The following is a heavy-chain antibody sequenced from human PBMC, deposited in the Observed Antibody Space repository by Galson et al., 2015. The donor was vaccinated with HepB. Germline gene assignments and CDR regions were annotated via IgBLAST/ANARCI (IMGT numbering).Heavy chain of an antibody. CDR2: TYYRSKWYN. CDR1: GDSVSSNSAA. V-gene: IGHV6-1*01. Sequence: CAISGDSVSSNSAAWNWIRQSPSRGLEWLGRTYYRSKWYNDYAVSVKSRITINPDTSKNQFSLQLNSVTPEDTAVYYCARGGSEYSGYDYGDWFDPWGQGTLVTVSS. J-gene: IGHJ5*02. D-gene: IGHD5-12*01. CDR3: ARGGSEYSGYDYGDWFDP.